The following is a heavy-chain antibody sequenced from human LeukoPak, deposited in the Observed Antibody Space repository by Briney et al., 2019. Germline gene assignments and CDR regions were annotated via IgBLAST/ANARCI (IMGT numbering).Heavy chain of an antibody. V-gene: IGHV3-30-3*01. CDR3: ARVLYSSSWYSDYFDY. CDR1: GFTFSSYA. CDR2: ISYDGSNK. D-gene: IGHD6-13*01. J-gene: IGHJ4*02. Sequence: GGSLRLSCAASGFTFSSYAMHWVRQAPGKGLEWVAVISYDGSNKYYADSVKGRFTISRDNSKNTLYLQMNSLRAEDTAVYYCARVLYSSSWYSDYFDYWGQGTLVTVSS.